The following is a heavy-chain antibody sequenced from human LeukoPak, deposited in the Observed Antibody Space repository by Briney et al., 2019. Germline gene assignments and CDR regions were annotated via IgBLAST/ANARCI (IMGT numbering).Heavy chain of an antibody. CDR3: ARDLYYYGMDV. Sequence: GGSLRLSCATSGFPFSNFWMNWVRQAPGKGLEWVANIKQDGSEKFYVDSVKGRFTISRDNAKNSLYLQMNSLRADDTAVYYCARDLYYYGMDVWGQGTTVTVSS. CDR1: GFPFSNFW. V-gene: IGHV3-7*01. CDR2: IKQDGSEK. J-gene: IGHJ6*02.